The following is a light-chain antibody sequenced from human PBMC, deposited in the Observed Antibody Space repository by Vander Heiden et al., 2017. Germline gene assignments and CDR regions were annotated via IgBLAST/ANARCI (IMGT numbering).Light chain of an antibody. V-gene: IGKV3-11*01. J-gene: IGKJ4*01. CDR1: QSVSTF. CDR2: DAA. Sequence: EIVLTQSPATLSLSPGERATLSCRASQSVSTFLAWYQQKVGQAPRLLIYDAANRAAGIPARFSGSGSGTDFTLTISSLEPEDCAVYYCQQRGNWPLTFGGGTKVEIK. CDR3: QQRGNWPLT.